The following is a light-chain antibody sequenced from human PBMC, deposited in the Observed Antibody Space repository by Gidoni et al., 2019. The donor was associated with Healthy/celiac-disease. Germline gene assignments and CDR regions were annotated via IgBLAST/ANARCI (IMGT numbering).Light chain of an antibody. J-gene: IGKJ1*01. V-gene: IGKV1-5*03. CDR1: QSISSW. CDR2: KAS. Sequence: IQMTQSPSTLSASVGDRVTITCRASQSISSWLAWYQQKPGKAPTLLIYKASSLESGVPSRFSGSGSGTEFTLTISSLQPDDFATYYCQQYNSYWTFGQXTKVEIK. CDR3: QQYNSYWT.